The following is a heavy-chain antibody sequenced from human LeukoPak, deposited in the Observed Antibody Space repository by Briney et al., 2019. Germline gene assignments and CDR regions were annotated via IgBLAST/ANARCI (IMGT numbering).Heavy chain of an antibody. CDR1: GGSISSHF. Sequence: SETLSLTCTVSGGSISSHFWSWIRPPPGRGLEWIGYIYYSGSTNYNPPLKRRVTISVDTSKNQFSLKLSSVTAADTAVYYCASPFTYSSSPDAFDIWGQGTMVTVSS. D-gene: IGHD6-6*01. CDR3: ASPFTYSSSPDAFDI. V-gene: IGHV4-59*11. J-gene: IGHJ3*02. CDR2: IYYSGST.